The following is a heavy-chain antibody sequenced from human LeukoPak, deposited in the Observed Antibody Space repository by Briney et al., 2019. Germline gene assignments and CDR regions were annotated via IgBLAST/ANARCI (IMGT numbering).Heavy chain of an antibody. CDR2: IYYSGST. CDR3: ARGGPYYYL. Sequence: SETLSLTCTLSAGSISSYYWSRIRQPARNGLEWIGYIYYSGSTNYNPSLKSRLTISVDTSKNQFSLKLSSVTAADRAVYYCARGGPYYYLWGQGTLVTVSS. D-gene: IGHD3-10*01. CDR1: AGSISSYY. J-gene: IGHJ4*02. V-gene: IGHV4-59*01.